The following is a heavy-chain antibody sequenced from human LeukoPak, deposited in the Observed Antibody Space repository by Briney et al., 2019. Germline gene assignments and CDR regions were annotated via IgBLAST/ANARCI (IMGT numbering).Heavy chain of an antibody. CDR3: ARDWTVGFGGVNVTENWFDP. Sequence: ASVKVSCKASGYTFTGYYMHWVRQAPGQGLEWMGWINPNSGGTNYAQKFQGRVTMTRDTSISTAYMELSRLRSDDTAVYYCARDWTVGFGGVNVTENWFDPWGQGTLVTVSS. CDR1: GYTFTGYY. V-gene: IGHV1-2*02. D-gene: IGHD3-16*02. CDR2: INPNSGGT. J-gene: IGHJ5*02.